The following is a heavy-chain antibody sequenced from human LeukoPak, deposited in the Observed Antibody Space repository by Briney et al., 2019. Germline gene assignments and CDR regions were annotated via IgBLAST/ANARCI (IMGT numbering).Heavy chain of an antibody. J-gene: IGHJ4*02. V-gene: IGHV1-69*13. CDR3: ARWAGTCTIASCYTPLDY. Sequence: SVKVSCKAPGGTFSNYGFSWVRQAPEQGLEWMGGIVPVFGTVSYAQKFQGRVTISADDFTTTAYMELSSLRSEDTAVYYCARWAGTCTIASCYTPLDYWGLGTLVTVST. D-gene: IGHD2-2*02. CDR2: IVPVFGTV. CDR1: GGTFSNYG.